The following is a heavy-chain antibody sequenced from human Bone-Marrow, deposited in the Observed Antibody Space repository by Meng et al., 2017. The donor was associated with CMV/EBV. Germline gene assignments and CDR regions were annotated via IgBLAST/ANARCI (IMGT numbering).Heavy chain of an antibody. CDR2: INPNSGGT. D-gene: IGHD6-6*01. J-gene: IGHJ5*02. Sequence: ASVKVSCKASGYTFTSYGISWVRQAPGQGLEWMGWINPNSGGTNYAQKFQGRVTMTRDTSISTAYMELSRLRSDDTAVYYCARGRLIAARRANWFDPWGQGTLVTVSS. CDR1: GYTFTSYG. V-gene: IGHV1-2*02. CDR3: ARGRLIAARRANWFDP.